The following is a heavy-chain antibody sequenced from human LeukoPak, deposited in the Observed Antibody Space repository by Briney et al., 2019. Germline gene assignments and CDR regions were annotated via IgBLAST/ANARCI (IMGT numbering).Heavy chain of an antibody. V-gene: IGHV1-69*13. D-gene: IGHD3-3*01. CDR3: ARGGTGAIFGVEYYFDY. CDR2: IIPIFGTA. CDR1: GYTFTSYG. Sequence: ASVKVSCKASGYTFTSYGISWVRQAPGQGLEWMGGIIPIFGTANYAQKFQGRVTITADESTSTAYMELSSLRSEDTAVCYCARGGTGAIFGVEYYFDYWGQGTLVTVSS. J-gene: IGHJ4*02.